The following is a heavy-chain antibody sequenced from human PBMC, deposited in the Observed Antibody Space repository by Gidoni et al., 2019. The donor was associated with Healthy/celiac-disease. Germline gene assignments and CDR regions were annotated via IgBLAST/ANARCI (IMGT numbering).Heavy chain of an antibody. Sequence: EVQLVESGGGLVKPGGSLRLSCAASGFTFSSYSMNWVRQAPGKGLEWVSSISSSSSYIYYADSVKGRFTISRDNAKNSLYLQMNSLRAEDTAVYYCARGEWLVRLGFDYWGQGTLVTVSS. V-gene: IGHV3-21*01. D-gene: IGHD6-19*01. CDR3: ARGEWLVRLGFDY. J-gene: IGHJ4*02. CDR2: ISSSSSYI. CDR1: GFTFSSYS.